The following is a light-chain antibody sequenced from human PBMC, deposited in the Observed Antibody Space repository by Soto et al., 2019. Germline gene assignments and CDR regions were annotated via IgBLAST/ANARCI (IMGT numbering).Light chain of an antibody. V-gene: IGKV3-20*01. J-gene: IGKJ4*01. Sequence: IVLTQSPGTLSLSLGERTTLSCRVSQSVSSSYLAWYQQKPGQAPRLLIYVAFSRATGMPDMFSGRGSGTHFPLTISNLEPGAFAVYYCQQYGSSPPGLILGGPTKVEIK. CDR2: VAF. CDR1: QSVSSSY. CDR3: QQYGSSPPGLI.